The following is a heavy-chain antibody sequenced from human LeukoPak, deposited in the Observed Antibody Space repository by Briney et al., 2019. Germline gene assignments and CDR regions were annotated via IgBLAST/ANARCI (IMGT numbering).Heavy chain of an antibody. V-gene: IGHV3-23*01. CDR2: IRDSGSST. D-gene: IGHD2/OR15-2a*01. Sequence: GGSLRLSCAASGFTFSSYAMSWVRQAPGKGLEWVSAIRDSGSSTHYADSVKGRFTTSRDNSKNTLFLQMNSLRAEDTAIYYCAKFSFNYFDYWGQGTLVTVSS. CDR3: AKFSFNYFDY. CDR1: GFTFSSYA. J-gene: IGHJ4*02.